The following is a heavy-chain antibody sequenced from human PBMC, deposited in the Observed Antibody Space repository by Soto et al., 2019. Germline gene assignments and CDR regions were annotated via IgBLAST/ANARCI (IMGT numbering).Heavy chain of an antibody. CDR3: ARAVRESRGNYYYYYRMDV. CDR2: ISYDGSNK. V-gene: IGHV3-30-3*01. CDR1: GFTFSSYA. D-gene: IGHD3-10*01. J-gene: IGHJ6*02. Sequence: QVQLVESGGGVVQPGRSLRLSCAASGFTFSSYAMHWVRQAPGKGLEWVAVISYDGSNKYYADSVKGRFTISRDNSKNTLYLQMNSLRAEDTAVYYCARAVRESRGNYYYYYRMDVWGQGTTVTVSS.